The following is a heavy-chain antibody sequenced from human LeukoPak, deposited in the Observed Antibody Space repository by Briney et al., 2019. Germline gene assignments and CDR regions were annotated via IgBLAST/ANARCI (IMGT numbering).Heavy chain of an antibody. J-gene: IGHJ4*02. CDR2: IIPTLGIA. D-gene: IGHD3-10*02. CDR1: GGTFSSYA. V-gene: IGHV1-69*04. CDR3: TRVFSGSYSY. Sequence: GASVKVSCKASGGTFSSYAISWVRQAPGQGLEWMGRIIPTLGIANYAQKFQGRVTITADKSTSTAYMELSSLRSEDTAVYYCTRVFSGSYSYWGQGTLVTVSS.